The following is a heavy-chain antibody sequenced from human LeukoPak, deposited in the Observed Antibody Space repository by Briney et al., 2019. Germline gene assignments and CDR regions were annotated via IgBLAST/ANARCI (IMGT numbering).Heavy chain of an antibody. CDR3: ARDRLTMVRGVPHWYYYGMDV. D-gene: IGHD3-10*01. CDR2: INSDGSST. V-gene: IGHV3-74*01. Sequence: GGSLRLSCAASGLTFSSYWMHWVRQAPGKGLVWVSRINSDGSSTSYADSVKGRFTISRDNAKNTLYLQMNSLRAEDTAVYYCARDRLTMVRGVPHWYYYGMDVWGQGTTVTVSS. CDR1: GLTFSSYW. J-gene: IGHJ6*02.